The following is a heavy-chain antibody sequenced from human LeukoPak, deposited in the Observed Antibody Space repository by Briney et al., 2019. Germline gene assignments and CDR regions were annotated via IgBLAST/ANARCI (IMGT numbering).Heavy chain of an antibody. CDR3: TTATPHYVLLWFGELDYFDY. V-gene: IGHV3-15*01. D-gene: IGHD3-10*01. Sequence: GGSLRLSCAASGFTFSNAWMSWVRQASGKGLEWVGRIKSKTDGGTTDYAAPVKGRFTISRDDSKNTLYLQMNSLKTEDTAVYYCTTATPHYVLLWFGELDYFDYWGQGTLVTVSS. CDR1: GFTFSNAW. CDR2: IKSKTDGGTT. J-gene: IGHJ4*02.